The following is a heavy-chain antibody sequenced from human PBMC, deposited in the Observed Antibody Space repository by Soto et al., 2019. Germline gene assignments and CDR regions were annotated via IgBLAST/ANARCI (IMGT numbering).Heavy chain of an antibody. CDR1: GGSVNTAPYY. V-gene: IGHV4-61*01. CDR3: ARDHHSFYDTSGYYPYFDY. D-gene: IGHD3-22*01. CDR2: IYYSGTT. Sequence: QVQLQESGPGLVKPSETLSLSCTVSGGSVNTAPYYWSWIRQPPGKGLEWIGNIYYSGTTNYNPSLKSRVSISLDTSKNQLSLTLRSVTAADTAVYFCARDHHSFYDTSGYYPYFDYWGQGTLVTVSS. J-gene: IGHJ4*02.